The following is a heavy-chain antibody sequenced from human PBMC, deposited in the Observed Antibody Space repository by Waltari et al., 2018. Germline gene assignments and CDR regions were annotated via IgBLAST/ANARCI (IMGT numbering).Heavy chain of an antibody. J-gene: IGHJ4*02. D-gene: IGHD6-19*01. CDR2: LVRSGFGT. Sequence: DVRLSESGGGLAQPGGSLRLSCVASEFTLSNSAMTLVRQAPGKGLEWVSALVRSGFGTHYADSVKGRFAISRDNAKNTLYLQMNSLRAEDTAVYYCAKCEMYDSGWCAFFRYWGQGTLVTVSS. CDR3: AKCEMYDSGWCAFFRY. CDR1: EFTLSNSA. V-gene: IGHV3-23*01.